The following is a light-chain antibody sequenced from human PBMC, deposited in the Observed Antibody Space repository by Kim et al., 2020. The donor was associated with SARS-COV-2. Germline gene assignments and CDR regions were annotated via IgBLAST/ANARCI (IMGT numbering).Light chain of an antibody. CDR3: QQYNSYSGT. J-gene: IGKJ1*01. CDR2: KTS. Sequence: DIQMTQSPSTLSASVGDTVTITCRASQSITSWLAWYQQKPGKAPNLLIYKTSTLESGVPSRFSGSGSGTEFTLTISSLQPDDFATYYCQQYNSYSGTFGQGTKVE. CDR1: QSITSW. V-gene: IGKV1-5*03.